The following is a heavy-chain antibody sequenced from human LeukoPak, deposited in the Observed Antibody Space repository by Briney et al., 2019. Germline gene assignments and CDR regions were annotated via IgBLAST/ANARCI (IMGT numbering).Heavy chain of an antibody. CDR3: ARGLDYGDGMDV. CDR2: INTYNGNT. D-gene: IGHD4-17*01. CDR1: GYTFTNYG. Sequence: ASVKVSCKASGYTFTNYGITWVRQAPGQGLEWMGWINTYNGNTNYAQRLQGRVTMTTDTSTSTAYMELRGLRSDDTAIYYCARGLDYGDGMDVWGQGTTVTVSS. V-gene: IGHV1-18*01. J-gene: IGHJ6*02.